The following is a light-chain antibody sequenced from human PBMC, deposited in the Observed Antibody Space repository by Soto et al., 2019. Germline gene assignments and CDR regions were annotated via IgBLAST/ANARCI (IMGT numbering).Light chain of an antibody. CDR2: DAS. J-gene: IGKJ1*01. Sequence: DIQMTQSPSTLSASVGDRVTITCRASQSISSWLAWYQQKPGKAPKLLIYDASSLESGVPSRFGGSGSGTEFTLTISSLQPDDFATNYCQQYNSYPWTFGQGTKVEIK. CDR1: QSISSW. CDR3: QQYNSYPWT. V-gene: IGKV1-5*01.